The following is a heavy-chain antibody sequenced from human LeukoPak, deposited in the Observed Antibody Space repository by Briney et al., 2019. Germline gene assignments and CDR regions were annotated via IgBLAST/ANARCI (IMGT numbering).Heavy chain of an antibody. CDR1: GGSISSSSYY. J-gene: IGHJ4*02. CDR2: IYYSGST. V-gene: IGHV4-39*01. D-gene: IGHD5-12*01. CDR3: ARGYSGYDPFDY. Sequence: SETLSLTCTVSGGSISSSSYYWGWIRQPPGKGLVWIGSIYYSGSTYYNPSLKSRVTISVDTSKNQFSLKLSSVTAADTAVYYCARGYSGYDPFDYWGQGTLVTVSS.